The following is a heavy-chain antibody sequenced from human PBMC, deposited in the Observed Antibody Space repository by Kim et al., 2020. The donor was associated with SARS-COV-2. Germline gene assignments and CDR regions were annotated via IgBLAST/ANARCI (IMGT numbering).Heavy chain of an antibody. CDR1: GFTFSSYA. V-gene: IGHV3-23*01. CDR3: AKDRTYYYDSSGYFDAFDI. J-gene: IGHJ3*02. D-gene: IGHD3-22*01. CDR2: ISGSGGST. Sequence: GGSLRLSCAASGFTFSSYAMSWVRQAPGKGLEWVSAISGSGGSTYYADSVKGRFTISRDNSKNTLYLQMNSLRAVDTAVYYCAKDRTYYYDSSGYFDAFDIWGQGTMVTVSS.